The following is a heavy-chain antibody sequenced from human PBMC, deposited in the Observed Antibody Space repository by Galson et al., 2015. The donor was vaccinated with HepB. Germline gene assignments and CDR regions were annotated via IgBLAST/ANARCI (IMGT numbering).Heavy chain of an antibody. V-gene: IGHV3-30*04. D-gene: IGHD6-19*01. Sequence: SLRLSCAASGFTFSSYAMHWVRQAPGKGLEWVAVISYDGSNKYYADSVKGRFTISRDNSKNTLYLQMNSLRAEDTAVYYCAREKRIAVAGTGGLDYWGQGTLVTVSS. CDR3: AREKRIAVAGTGGLDY. CDR2: ISYDGSNK. J-gene: IGHJ4*02. CDR1: GFTFSSYA.